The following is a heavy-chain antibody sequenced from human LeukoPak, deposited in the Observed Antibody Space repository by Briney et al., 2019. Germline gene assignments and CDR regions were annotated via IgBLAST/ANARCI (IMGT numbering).Heavy chain of an antibody. CDR3: AREKDLRFDF. CDR2: INHSGST. CDR1: GGSFSGYY. V-gene: IGHV4-34*01. Sequence: PSETLSLTCAVYGGSFSGYYWSWIRQPPGKGLEWIGEINHSGSTNYNPSLKSRVTISVDTSKNQFSLKLSSVTAADTAVYYCAREKDLRFDFWGQGTLGTGSS. J-gene: IGHJ4*02.